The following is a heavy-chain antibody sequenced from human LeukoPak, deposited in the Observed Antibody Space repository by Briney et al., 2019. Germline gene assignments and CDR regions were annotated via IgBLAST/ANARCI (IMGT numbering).Heavy chain of an antibody. V-gene: IGHV4-61*01. CDR3: ARVEGNWFDP. CDR2: IYYSGST. CDR1: GGSVSSGSYY. J-gene: IGHJ5*02. Sequence: SETLSLTCTVPGGSVSSGSYYWSWIRPPPGKGLEWIGYIYYSGSTNYNPSLKSRVTISVDTSKNQFSLKLSSETAADTAVYFCARVEGNWFDPWGQGTLVTVSS.